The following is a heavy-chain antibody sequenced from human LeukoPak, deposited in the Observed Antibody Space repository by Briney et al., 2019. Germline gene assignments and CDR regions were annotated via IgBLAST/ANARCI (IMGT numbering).Heavy chain of an antibody. J-gene: IGHJ5*02. Sequence: ASVKVSCKASGYTFTSYGISWVRQAPGQGLEWMGWISACNGNTNYAQKLQGRVTMTTDTSTSTAYMGLRSLRSDDTAVYYCARDKNSILFDPWGQGTLVTVSS. CDR3: ARDKNSILFDP. CDR1: GYTFTSYG. D-gene: IGHD3-3*02. CDR2: ISACNGNT. V-gene: IGHV1-18*01.